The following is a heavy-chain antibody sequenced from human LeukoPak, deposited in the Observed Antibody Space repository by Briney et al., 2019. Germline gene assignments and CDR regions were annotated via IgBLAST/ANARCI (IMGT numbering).Heavy chain of an antibody. CDR2: ISYDGSNK. Sequence: GGSLRLSCADSGFTFSSYAMHWVRQAPGKGMEWVAVISYDGSNKYYADSVKGRFTISRDNSKNTQYLQMNSLRAEDTAVYYCARDREFDIVVVPAAIGYYYYMDVWGKGTTVTVSS. CDR3: ARDREFDIVVVPAAIGYYYYMDV. CDR1: GFTFSSYA. V-gene: IGHV3-30-3*01. D-gene: IGHD2-2*01. J-gene: IGHJ6*03.